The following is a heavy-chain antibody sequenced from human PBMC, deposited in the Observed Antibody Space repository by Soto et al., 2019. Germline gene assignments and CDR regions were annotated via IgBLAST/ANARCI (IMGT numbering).Heavy chain of an antibody. CDR2: IHSDGSST. CDR1: GFTFSYYW. Sequence: EVQLVESGGGLVQPGESLRLSCAASGFTFSYYWMHWVRQAPGKGLVWVSRIHSDGSSTTYADSVKGRFTISRDNARNTLYLQMNRRRAEDTAVYYCARGDRGAFDLWGQGTVVTVSS. CDR3: ARGDRGAFDL. V-gene: IGHV3-74*01. J-gene: IGHJ3*01. D-gene: IGHD1-26*01.